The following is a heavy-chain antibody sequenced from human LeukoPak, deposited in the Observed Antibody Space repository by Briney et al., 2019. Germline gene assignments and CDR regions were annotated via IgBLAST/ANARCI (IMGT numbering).Heavy chain of an antibody. V-gene: IGHV4-59*01. D-gene: IGHD5-18*01. CDR1: GVSISSYY. Sequence: KSSETLSLTCTVSGVSISSYYWSWIRQPPGKELEWIGYIYYSGSTNYNPSLKSRVTISVDTSKNQFSLKLSSVTAADTAVYYCARDLSYLSRNNWFDPWGQGTLVTVSS. CDR3: ARDLSYLSRNNWFDP. CDR2: IYYSGST. J-gene: IGHJ5*02.